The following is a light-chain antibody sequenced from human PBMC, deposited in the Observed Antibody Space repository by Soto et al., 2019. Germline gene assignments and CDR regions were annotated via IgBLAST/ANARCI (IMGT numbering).Light chain of an antibody. CDR3: QQSYSTPPYT. CDR2: AAS. Sequence: DIQMTQSPSSLSASVGDRVTITCRASQSIRSYLNWYQQKPGKAPKLLMYAASSLQSGVPSRFSGSGSGTDFTLTISSLQPEDVATYYCQQSYSTPPYTFGQGTKLEIK. J-gene: IGKJ2*01. CDR1: QSIRSY. V-gene: IGKV1-39*01.